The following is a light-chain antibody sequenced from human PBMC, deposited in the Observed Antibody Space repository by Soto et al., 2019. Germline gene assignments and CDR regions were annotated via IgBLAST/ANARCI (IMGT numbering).Light chain of an antibody. V-gene: IGLV2-14*01. CDR1: SSDIGRYNY. CDR3: TSYTTTSAVI. CDR2: EVS. Sequence: QSALSQPASVSGSPGQSITISCTGTSSDIGRYNYVSWYQQHPGMAPQFLIYEVSDRPSGVSNRFSGSKSGNTASLTISGLQAEDEADYFCTSYTTTSAVIFGGGTQLTVL. J-gene: IGLJ2*01.